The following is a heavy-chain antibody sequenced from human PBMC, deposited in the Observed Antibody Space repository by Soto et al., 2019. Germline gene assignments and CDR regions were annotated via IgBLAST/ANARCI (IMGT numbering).Heavy chain of an antibody. CDR2: IYYSGST. D-gene: IGHD2-15*01. CDR1: GGSISSGGYY. V-gene: IGHV4-31*03. J-gene: IGHJ5*02. Sequence: SETLSLTCTVSGGSISSGGYYWSWVRQHPGKGLEWIGYIYYSGSTYYNPSLKSRVTISVDTSKNQFSLKLSSVTAADTAVYYCARTYCSGGSCDSGWFDPWGQGTLVTVSS. CDR3: ARTYCSGGSCDSGWFDP.